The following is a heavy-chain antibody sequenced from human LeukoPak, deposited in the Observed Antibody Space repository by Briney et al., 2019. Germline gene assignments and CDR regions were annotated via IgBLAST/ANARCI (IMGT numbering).Heavy chain of an antibody. V-gene: IGHV4-4*02. CDR1: GGSISNTNW. CDR3: SRENGAFSPFGY. Sequence: SGTLSLTCGVSGGSISNTNWWSWVRQPPGQGLEWIGEISLTGITNYNPSLESRVSVSLDKSKNQLSLNLTSVTAADTAVYYCSRENGAFSPFGYWGQGTLVTVPS. CDR2: ISLTGIT. D-gene: IGHD2-8*01. J-gene: IGHJ4*02.